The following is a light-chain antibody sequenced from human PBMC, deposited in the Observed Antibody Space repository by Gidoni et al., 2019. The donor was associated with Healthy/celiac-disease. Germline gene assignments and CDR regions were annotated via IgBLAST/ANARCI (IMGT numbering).Light chain of an antibody. Sequence: QSVLTQPPSASGTPGQRVTISCSGSSSNIGSNTVNWYQQLPGTTPKLLIYSNKPRPSGVPDRCSGSKSGTSASLAISGLQSEDEADYYCAAWDYSLNGWVFGGGTKLTVL. J-gene: IGLJ3*02. CDR1: SSNIGSNT. CDR2: SNK. CDR3: AAWDYSLNGWV. V-gene: IGLV1-44*01.